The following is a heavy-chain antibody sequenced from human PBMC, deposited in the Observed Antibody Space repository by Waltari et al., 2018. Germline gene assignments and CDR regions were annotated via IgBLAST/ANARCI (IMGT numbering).Heavy chain of an antibody. CDR2: ISSSSSYI. Sequence: EVQLVESGGGLVKPGGSLRLSCAASGITFSSYSMNWVRQAPGKGLEWVSSISSSSSYIYYADSVKGRFTISRDNAKNSLYLQMNSLRAEDTAVYYCARFSGSYYVDYYYMDVWGKGTTVTISS. CDR1: GITFSSYS. CDR3: ARFSGSYYVDYYYMDV. D-gene: IGHD1-26*01. V-gene: IGHV3-21*01. J-gene: IGHJ6*03.